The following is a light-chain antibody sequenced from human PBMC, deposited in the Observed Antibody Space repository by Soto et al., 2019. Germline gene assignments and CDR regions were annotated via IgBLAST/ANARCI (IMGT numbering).Light chain of an antibody. V-gene: IGLV1-44*01. CDR3: AAWDESLDAYI. J-gene: IGLJ1*01. Sequence: QSVLTQPPSASGTPGQRVTISCSGSNSNIGVNSVNWFHQLPGTAPKLLIHGSNQRPSGVPDRFSGSKSGTSASLAISGLQSEDEAEYYCAAWDESLDAYIFGSGTKVTVL. CDR1: NSNIGVNS. CDR2: GSN.